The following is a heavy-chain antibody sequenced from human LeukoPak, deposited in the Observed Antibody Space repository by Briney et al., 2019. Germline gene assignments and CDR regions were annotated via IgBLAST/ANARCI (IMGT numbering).Heavy chain of an antibody. CDR1: GVSISSGDYY. V-gene: IGHV4-30-4*01. J-gene: IGHJ6*04. D-gene: IGHD2-15*01. CDR2: IYYSGST. CDR3: ARYREYCSGGSCQGYYYGMDV. Sequence: SQTLSLTCTVSGVSISSGDYYWSWLRQPPGKGLEWIGYIYYSGSTYYNPSLKSLVTISVDTSKNQFSLTLSSVTAADTAVYYCARYREYCSGGSCQGYYYGMDVWGKGTTVTVSS.